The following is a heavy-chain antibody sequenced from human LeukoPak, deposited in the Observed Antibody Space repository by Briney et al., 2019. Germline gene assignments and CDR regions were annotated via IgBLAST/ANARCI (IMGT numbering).Heavy chain of an antibody. Sequence: GGSLRLSCAASGFTFSSYGMHWVRQAPGKGLEWVSAISGSGGSTYYADSVKGRFTISRDNSKNTLYLQMNSLRAEDTAVYYCANPPPIAAAGADAFDIWGQGTMVTVSS. CDR3: ANPPPIAAAGADAFDI. D-gene: IGHD6-13*01. J-gene: IGHJ3*02. CDR1: GFTFSSYG. V-gene: IGHV3-23*01. CDR2: ISGSGGST.